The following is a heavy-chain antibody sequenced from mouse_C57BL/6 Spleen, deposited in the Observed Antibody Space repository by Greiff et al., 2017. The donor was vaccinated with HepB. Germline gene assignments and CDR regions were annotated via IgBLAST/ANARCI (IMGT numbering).Heavy chain of an antibody. CDR1: GFTFSSYT. V-gene: IGHV5-9*01. CDR3: ARRAPITTVVSYYFDY. CDR2: ISGGGGNT. J-gene: IGHJ2*01. D-gene: IGHD1-1*01. Sequence: EVQVVESGGGLVKPGGSLKLSCAASGFTFSSYTMSWVRQTPEKRLEWVATISGGGGNTYYPDSVKGRFTISRDNAKNTLYLQMSSLRSEDTALYYCARRAPITTVVSYYFDYWGQGTTLTVSS.